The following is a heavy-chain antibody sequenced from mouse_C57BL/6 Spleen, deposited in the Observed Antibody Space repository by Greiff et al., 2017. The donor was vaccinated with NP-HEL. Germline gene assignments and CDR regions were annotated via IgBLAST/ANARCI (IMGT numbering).Heavy chain of an antibody. J-gene: IGHJ2*01. CDR1: GYTFTDYY. CDR2: IYPGSGNT. CDR3: ARRIYYDYPYYFDY. V-gene: IGHV1-76*01. Sequence: QVQLQQSGAELVRPGASVKLSCKASGYTFTDYYINWVKQRPGQGLEWIARIYPGSGNTYYNEKFKGKATLTAEKSSSTAYMQLSSLTSEDSAVYFCARRIYYDYPYYFDYWGQGTTLTVSS. D-gene: IGHD2-4*01.